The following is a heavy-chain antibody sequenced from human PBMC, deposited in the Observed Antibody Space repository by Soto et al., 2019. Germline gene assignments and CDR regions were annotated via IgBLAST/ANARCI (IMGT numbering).Heavy chain of an antibody. CDR1: GYTFTSYA. CDR3: ALDLMITSRPQVAGY. J-gene: IGHJ4*02. CDR2: INAGNGNT. Sequence: ASVKVSCKASGYTFTSYAMHWVRQAPGQRLEWMGWINAGNGNTKYSQKFQGRVTITRDTSASTAYMELSSLRSEDTAVYYCALDLMITSRPQVAGYWGQGSLVTGSS. V-gene: IGHV1-3*01. D-gene: IGHD3-16*01.